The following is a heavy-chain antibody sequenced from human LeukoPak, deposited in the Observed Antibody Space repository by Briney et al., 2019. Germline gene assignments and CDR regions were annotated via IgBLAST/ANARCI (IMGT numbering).Heavy chain of an antibody. Sequence: GGSLSLSCAASGFTFSSYAMSWVRQAPGKGLEWVSAISGSGGSTYYADSVKGRFTISRDNSKNTLYLQMNSLRAEDTAVHYCAKVNPLLWFGKYYFDYWGQGTLVTVSS. CDR2: ISGSGGST. CDR1: GFTFSSYA. CDR3: AKVNPLLWFGKYYFDY. D-gene: IGHD3-10*01. V-gene: IGHV3-23*01. J-gene: IGHJ4*02.